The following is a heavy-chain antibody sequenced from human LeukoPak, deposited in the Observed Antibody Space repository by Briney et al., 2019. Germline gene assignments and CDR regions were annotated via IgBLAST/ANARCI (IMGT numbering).Heavy chain of an antibody. CDR3: ARDVGLEGAVKDAFEI. CDR2: INPDNGGA. V-gene: IGHV1-2*06. D-gene: IGHD1-26*01. Sequence: ASVKVSCKASGYTFTGYYIHWVRQAPGQRLEWMGRINPDNGGADYAQTFQGRVTMTRDTSITTAYMELTRLTSDETAVYYCARDVGLEGAVKDAFEIWGQGTMVTVSS. CDR1: GYTFTGYY. J-gene: IGHJ3*02.